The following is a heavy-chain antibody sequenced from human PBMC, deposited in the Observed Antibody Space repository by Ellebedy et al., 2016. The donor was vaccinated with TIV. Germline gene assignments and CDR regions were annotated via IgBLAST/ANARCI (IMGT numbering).Heavy chain of an antibody. CDR3: ARDLDYGSGGNDAFDI. J-gene: IGHJ3*02. CDR2: IYYSGST. Sequence: SETLSLTCTVSGGSISSYYWSWIRQPPGKGLEWIGYIYYSGSTNYNPSLKSRVTISVDTSKNQFSLKLSSVTAADTAVYYCARDLDYGSGGNDAFDIWGQGTMVTVSS. V-gene: IGHV4-59*01. CDR1: GGSISSYY. D-gene: IGHD3-10*01.